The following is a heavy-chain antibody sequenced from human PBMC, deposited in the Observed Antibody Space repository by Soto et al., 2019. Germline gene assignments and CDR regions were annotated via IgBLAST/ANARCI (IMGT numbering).Heavy chain of an antibody. V-gene: IGHV3-23*01. CDR2: ISGGGDTT. CDR1: GFTFNNYA. Sequence: EVQLLESGVGLVQPGGSLRLSCAASGFTFNNYAMTWVRQAPGKGLEWVSAISGGGDTTSYADSVKGRFTVSRDGSKNTLYLQMSSLRAEDTALYYCAKGRGGSGSLPPRVDCWGQGALGTVSS. J-gene: IGHJ4*02. D-gene: IGHD3-10*01. CDR3: AKGRGGSGSLPPRVDC.